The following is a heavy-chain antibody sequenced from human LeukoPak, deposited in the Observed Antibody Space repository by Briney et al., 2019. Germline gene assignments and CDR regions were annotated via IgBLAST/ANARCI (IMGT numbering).Heavy chain of an antibody. CDR1: GFTFSNYA. CDR2: INHSGST. D-gene: IGHD6-13*01. Sequence: GSLRLSCAASGFTFSNYAMSWVRQPPGKGLEWIGEINHSGSTNYNPSLKGRVTISVDTSKNQFSLKLRSVTAADTAVYYCARVVGKYSSSWYYWGQGTLVTVSS. J-gene: IGHJ4*02. CDR3: ARVVGKYSSSWYY. V-gene: IGHV4-34*01.